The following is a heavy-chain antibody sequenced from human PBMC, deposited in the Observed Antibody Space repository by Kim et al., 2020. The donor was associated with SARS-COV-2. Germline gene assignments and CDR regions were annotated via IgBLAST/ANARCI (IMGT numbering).Heavy chain of an antibody. CDR1: GFTFINYG. J-gene: IGHJ6*02. CDR2: ISYDGSIK. D-gene: IGHD1-26*01. V-gene: IGHV3-30*03. CDR3: ARDPREGRYYYYGMDV. Sequence: GGSLRLSCAASGFTFINYGMHWGRQAPGKGLEWVAVISYDGSIKYYADSVKGRFTISRDNPKNTLYLQMNSLRPEDTAVYYCARDPREGRYYYYGMDVWGQGTTVTVSS.